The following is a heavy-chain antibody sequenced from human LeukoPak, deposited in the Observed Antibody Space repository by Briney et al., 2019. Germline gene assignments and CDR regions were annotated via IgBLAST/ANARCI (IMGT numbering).Heavy chain of an antibody. V-gene: IGHV3-7*01. Sequence: GGSLRLSCAASGFIFTNYFMSWVRQAPGKGLECVASIKHDGSEKYYVDSVRGRFTISRDNTMNSLYLQMSSLRAEDTAVYYCATDRGWRTSGYYLYYFEYWGQGTLVTYSS. J-gene: IGHJ4*02. CDR3: ATDRGWRTSGYYLYYFEY. CDR2: IKHDGSEK. CDR1: GFIFTNYF. D-gene: IGHD3-3*01.